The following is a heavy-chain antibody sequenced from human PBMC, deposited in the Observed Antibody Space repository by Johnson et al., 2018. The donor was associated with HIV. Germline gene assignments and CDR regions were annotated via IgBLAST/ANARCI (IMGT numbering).Heavy chain of an antibody. CDR3: ARGFGNSGYYYGRFGAFDI. Sequence: VQLVESGGGVVRPGGSLRLSCAASGFTFDDYGMSWVRQAPGKGLEWVSGIIWNGGSRGYAESVKGRFTISRDNAKNSLYLQMNSLRAEDTALYYCARGFGNSGYYYGRFGAFDIWGQGTMVTVSS. CDR2: IIWNGGSR. V-gene: IGHV3-20*04. D-gene: IGHD3-22*01. J-gene: IGHJ3*02. CDR1: GFTFDDYG.